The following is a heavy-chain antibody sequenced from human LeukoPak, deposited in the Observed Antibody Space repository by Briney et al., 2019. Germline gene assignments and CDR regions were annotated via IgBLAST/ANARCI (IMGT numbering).Heavy chain of an antibody. CDR2: IWNDGSNK. D-gene: IGHD3-10*01. CDR3: AKDDGSGTSYSGLDP. V-gene: IGHV3-33*06. Sequence: GSSLRLSCAASGFDFSGFGMHWVRQAPGRGPEWVTFIWNDGSNKYYADSVKGRFSISRDNSKNTLYLQMSSLRVADTAVYYCAKDDGSGTSYSGLDPWGQGTLVTVSS. J-gene: IGHJ5*02. CDR1: GFDFSGFG.